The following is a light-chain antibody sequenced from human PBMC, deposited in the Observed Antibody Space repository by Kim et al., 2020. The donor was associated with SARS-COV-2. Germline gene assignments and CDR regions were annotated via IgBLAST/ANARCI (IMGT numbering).Light chain of an antibody. CDR3: SSYTSSSTLV. V-gene: IGLV2-18*02. J-gene: IGLJ2*01. CDR2: EVS. CDR1: RGDVDSLTG. Sequence: GQSVATSSTRTRGDVDSLTGVSWYQQSPGTAPKLMIYEVSNRPSGGPDRFSGSKSGNTASLTISGLQAEDEADYYCSSYTSSSTLVFGGGTQLTVL.